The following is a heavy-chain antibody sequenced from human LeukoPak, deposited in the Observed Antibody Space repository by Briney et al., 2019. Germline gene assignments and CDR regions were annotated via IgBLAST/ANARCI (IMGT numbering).Heavy chain of an antibody. V-gene: IGHV4-34*01. CDR1: GGSFSGYY. D-gene: IGHD4-17*01. CDR3: ARHYGDYNPGYYYYMDV. CDR2: INHSGST. J-gene: IGHJ6*03. Sequence: SETLSLTCAVYGGSFSGYYWSWIRQPPGKGLEWIGEINHSGSTNYSPSLKSRVTISVDTSKNQFSLKLSSVTAADTAVYYCARHYGDYNPGYYYYMDVWGKGTTVTVSS.